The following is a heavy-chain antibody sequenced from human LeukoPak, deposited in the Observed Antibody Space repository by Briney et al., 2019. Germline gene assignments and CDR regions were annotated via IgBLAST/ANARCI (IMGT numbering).Heavy chain of an antibody. D-gene: IGHD3-10*01. CDR1: GFTFSDYY. CDR3: ARKRAYGSASYPLAA. V-gene: IGHV3-11*01. Sequence: PGGSLRLSCAASGFTFSDYYMSWIRHAPGKGLEWVSYIISIGSTIYYTDSVRSRFTSSMDNAKSSLYLQMNSLRAGDTAVYSCARKRAYGSASYPLAACGQGTLVTLSS. CDR2: IISIGSTI. J-gene: IGHJ5*02.